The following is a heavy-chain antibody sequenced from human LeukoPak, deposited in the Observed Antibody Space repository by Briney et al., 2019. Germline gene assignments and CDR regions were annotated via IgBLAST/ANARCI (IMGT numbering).Heavy chain of an antibody. D-gene: IGHD3-9*01. CDR2: INPNSGGT. V-gene: IGHV1-2*02. CDR1: GYTFTGYY. Sequence: ASVKVSCKASGYTFTGYYMHWVRQAPGQGLEWMGWINPNSGGTNYAQKFQGRVTMTRDTSISTAYMELSRLRSDDTAVYYCARDANYDILTGYSYPFDYWGQGTLVTASS. J-gene: IGHJ4*02. CDR3: ARDANYDILTGYSYPFDY.